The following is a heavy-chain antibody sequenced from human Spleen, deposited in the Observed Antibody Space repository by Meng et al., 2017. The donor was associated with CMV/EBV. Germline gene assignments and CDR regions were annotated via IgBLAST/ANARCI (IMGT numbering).Heavy chain of an antibody. Sequence: SETLSLTCSVSGYSISSNYYWGWIRQPPGKGLEWIGNIYHSGDTYYNPSLKSRVTISVDTSKNQFSLKLSSVTAADTAVYYCARDATYCSGGSCSYNWFDPWGQGTLVTVSS. CDR3: ARDATYCSGGSCSYNWFDP. CDR2: IYHSGDT. J-gene: IGHJ5*02. V-gene: IGHV4-38-2*02. D-gene: IGHD2-15*01. CDR1: GYSISSNYY.